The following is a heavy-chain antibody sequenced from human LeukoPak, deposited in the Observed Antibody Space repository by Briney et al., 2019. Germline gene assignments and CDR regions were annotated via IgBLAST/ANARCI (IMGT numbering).Heavy chain of an antibody. CDR3: AKALGYCSSTSCYYYYGMDV. Sequence: GGSLRLSCAASGFTFSSYAMSWVRQAAGKGLEWVSAISGSGGSTYYADSVKGRFTISRDDSKNTLYLQMNSLRAEDTAVYYCAKALGYCSSTSCYYYYGMDVWGQGTTVTVSS. D-gene: IGHD2-2*01. V-gene: IGHV3-23*01. CDR2: ISGSGGST. CDR1: GFTFSSYA. J-gene: IGHJ6*02.